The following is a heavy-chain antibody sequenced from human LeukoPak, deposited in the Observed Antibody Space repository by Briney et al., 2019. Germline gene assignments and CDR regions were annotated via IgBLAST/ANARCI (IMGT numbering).Heavy chain of an antibody. J-gene: IGHJ4*02. CDR3: ARDCSSTSCYSLDY. Sequence: ASVKVSCKASGYTFTGYYMHWVRQAPGQGLGWMGWINPNSGGTNYAQKFQGRVTMTRDTSISTAYMELSRLRSDDTAVYYCARDCSSTSCYSLDYWGQGTLVTVSS. V-gene: IGHV1-2*02. CDR2: INPNSGGT. D-gene: IGHD2-2*02. CDR1: GYTFTGYY.